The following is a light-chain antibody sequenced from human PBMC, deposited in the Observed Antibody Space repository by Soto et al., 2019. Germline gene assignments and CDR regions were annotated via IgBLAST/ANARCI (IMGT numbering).Light chain of an antibody. Sequence: AIQLTQSPSSLSASVGDRVTITCRASQDITSALAWYQQQPGKAPTLLIYAASSLKSGVPSRFSGSGSGTDFTLPISSLQPEDFATYYCQQFNSYVITFGQGTRVEIK. CDR1: QDITSA. V-gene: IGKV1-13*02. CDR3: QQFNSYVIT. CDR2: AAS. J-gene: IGKJ5*01.